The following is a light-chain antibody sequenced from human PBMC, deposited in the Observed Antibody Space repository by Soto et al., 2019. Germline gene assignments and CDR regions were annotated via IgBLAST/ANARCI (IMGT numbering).Light chain of an antibody. CDR1: QSVRNRY. Sequence: EIVLTQSPGTLSLSPGERATLSCRASQSVRNRYLAWYQQTPGQAPRLLIYDASSRATDIPDRFSGSGSGTDFTLIISRLEPEDFAVYYCQQYGTSPITFGQGARLEIK. CDR3: QQYGTSPIT. CDR2: DAS. J-gene: IGKJ5*01. V-gene: IGKV3-20*01.